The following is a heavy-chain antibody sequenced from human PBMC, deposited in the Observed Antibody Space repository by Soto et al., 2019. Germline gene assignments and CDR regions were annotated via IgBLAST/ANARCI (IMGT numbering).Heavy chain of an antibody. D-gene: IGHD6-25*01. V-gene: IGHV4-34*08. CDR2: INYSGGT. CDR3: AKSYSGPFDP. CDR1: GGTFSSYY. J-gene: IGHJ5*02. Sequence: QVQLQQWGAGLLKPPETLSLTCAVYGGTFSSYYWNWIRQSPGKGLEWIGDINYSGGTNYNPSLKSRVTISVDTSKNQFSLQLDSVTAADTAVYYCAKSYSGPFDPWGQGALVTVSS.